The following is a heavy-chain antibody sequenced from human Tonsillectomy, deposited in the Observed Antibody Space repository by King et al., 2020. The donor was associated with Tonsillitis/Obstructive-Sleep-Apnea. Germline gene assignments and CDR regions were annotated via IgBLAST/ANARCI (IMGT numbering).Heavy chain of an antibody. J-gene: IGHJ4*02. D-gene: IGHD5-18*01. V-gene: IGHV4-59*01. CDR2: IYYSGST. CDR3: AGDNSYGVGY. Sequence: QLQESGPGLVKPSETLSLTCTVSGGSISSYYWSWIRQPPGKGLEWIGYIYYSGSTNYNPSLKSRVTISVDTSKNQFSLKLSSVTAADTAVYYCAGDNSYGVGYWGGGTLVTVAS. CDR1: GGSISSYY.